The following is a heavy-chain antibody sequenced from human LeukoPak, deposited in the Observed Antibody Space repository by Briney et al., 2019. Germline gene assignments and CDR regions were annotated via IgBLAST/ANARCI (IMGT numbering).Heavy chain of an antibody. V-gene: IGHV3-66*01. CDR1: GFTVSSDY. Sequence: PGGSLRLSCAASGFTVSSDYMGWVRQAPEKGLEWVSLISSGGSTYYADSLKGRFTISRDNSKNTLYLQMNSLRAEDTAVYYCARDRYCSSTSCYSFDYWGQGTLVTVSS. J-gene: IGHJ4*02. CDR3: ARDRYCSSTSCYSFDY. D-gene: IGHD2-2*01. CDR2: ISSGGST.